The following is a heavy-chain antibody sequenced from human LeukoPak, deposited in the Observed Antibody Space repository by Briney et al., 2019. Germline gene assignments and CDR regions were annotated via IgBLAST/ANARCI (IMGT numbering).Heavy chain of an antibody. CDR2: IYPDDSHT. D-gene: IGHD5-18*01. J-gene: IGHJ3*02. Sequence: GESLKISCKASGYSFTSYWIAWVRQMPGKGLEWMGIIYPDDSHTRYSPSFQGQVTISADKSISTAYLQWSSLKASDTAMYYCARRRDERGYKDIFDIWGQGTMVTVSS. CDR1: GYSFTSYW. V-gene: IGHV5-51*01. CDR3: ARRRDERGYKDIFDI.